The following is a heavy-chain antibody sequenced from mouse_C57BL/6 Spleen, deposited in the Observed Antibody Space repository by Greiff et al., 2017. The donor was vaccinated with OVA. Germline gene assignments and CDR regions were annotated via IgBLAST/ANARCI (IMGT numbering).Heavy chain of an antibody. CDR2: ISSGGSYT. V-gene: IGHV5-6*01. D-gene: IGHD1-1*01. CDR1: GFTFSSYG. CDR3: ARHDTKSYFDY. J-gene: IGHJ2*01. Sequence: EVQGVESGGDLVKPGGSLKLSCAASGFTFSSYGMSWVRQTPDKRLEWVATISSGGSYTYYPDSVKGRFTISRDNAKNTLYLQMSSLKSEDTAMYYCARHDTKSYFDYWGQGTTLTVSS.